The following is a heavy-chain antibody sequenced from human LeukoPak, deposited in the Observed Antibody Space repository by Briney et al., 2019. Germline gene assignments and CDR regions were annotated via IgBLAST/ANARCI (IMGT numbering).Heavy chain of an antibody. CDR2: INHSGST. Sequence: SETLSLTCAVYGGSFSGYYWSWIRQPPGKGLEWIGEINHSGSTNYNPSLKSRVTISVDTSKNQFSLKLSSVTAADTAVYYCARSGYSYERYYYYYMDVWGKGTTVTISS. V-gene: IGHV4-34*01. J-gene: IGHJ6*03. CDR3: ARSGYSYERYYYYYMDV. CDR1: GGSFSGYY. D-gene: IGHD5-18*01.